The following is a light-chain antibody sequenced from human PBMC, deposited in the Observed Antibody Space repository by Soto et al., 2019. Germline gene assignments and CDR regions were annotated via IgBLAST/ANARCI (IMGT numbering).Light chain of an antibody. Sequence: QSVLTQPPSVSGSPGQRDTISCTGSSSNIGAGYDVHWYQQLPGTAPNLLIYGNSNRPSGVPDRFSGSKSGTSASLAITGLQAEDEADYYCQSYDSSLSGYVFGTGTKVTVL. CDR3: QSYDSSLSGYV. J-gene: IGLJ1*01. CDR1: SSNIGAGYD. V-gene: IGLV1-40*01. CDR2: GNS.